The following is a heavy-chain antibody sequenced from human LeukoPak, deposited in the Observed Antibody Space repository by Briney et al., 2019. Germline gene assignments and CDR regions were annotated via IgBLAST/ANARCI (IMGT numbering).Heavy chain of an antibody. V-gene: IGHV3-20*04. D-gene: IGHD4-17*01. J-gene: IGHJ4*02. Sequence: PGGSLRLSCAASEFTFTSYELNWVRQAPGKGLEWVSGINWNGGSTGYADSVKGRFTISRDNAKNSLYLQMNSLRAEDTALYYCARVTTVTTVFDYWGQGTLVTVSS. CDR3: ARVTTVTTVFDY. CDR2: INWNGGST. CDR1: EFTFTSYE.